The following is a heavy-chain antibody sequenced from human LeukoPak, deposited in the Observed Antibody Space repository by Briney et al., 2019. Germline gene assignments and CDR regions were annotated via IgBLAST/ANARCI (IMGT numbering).Heavy chain of an antibody. Sequence: ASVKVSCKTSGYTFTTYGISWVRQAPAQGLEWMGWISTYNGNTNYAQKLQGRVTLTTDTSTTTAYMELRSLRADDTAFYYCARESGTIFGVGYWPDYWGQGTLVTVSS. V-gene: IGHV1-18*01. D-gene: IGHD3-3*01. CDR2: ISTYNGNT. J-gene: IGHJ4*02. CDR3: ARESGTIFGVGYWPDY. CDR1: GYTFTTYG.